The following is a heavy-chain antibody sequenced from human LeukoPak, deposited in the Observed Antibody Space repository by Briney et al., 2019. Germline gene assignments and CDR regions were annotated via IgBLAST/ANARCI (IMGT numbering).Heavy chain of an antibody. Sequence: QPGGSLRLSCAASGFTFSSYAMHWVRQAPGKGLEWVAVISYDGSNKYYADSVKGRFTISRDNSKNTLYLQMNSLRAEDTAVYYCARDWKAYYYDSSGHPLXFDYWGQGTLVTVSS. J-gene: IGHJ4*02. V-gene: IGHV3-30-3*01. CDR3: ARDWKAYYYDSSGHPLXFDY. CDR1: GFTFSSYA. D-gene: IGHD3-22*01. CDR2: ISYDGSNK.